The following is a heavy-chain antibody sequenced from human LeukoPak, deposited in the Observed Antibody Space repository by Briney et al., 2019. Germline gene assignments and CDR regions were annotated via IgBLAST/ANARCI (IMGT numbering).Heavy chain of an antibody. CDR1: GFTFSSYS. D-gene: IGHD1-26*01. Sequence: GGSLRLSCAASGFTFSSYSMNWVRQAPGKGLEWVSSISSCSSYIYYADSVKGRFTISRDNAKNSLYLQMNSLRAEDTAVYYCARDQSGSYSAGAFDIWGQGTMVTVSS. V-gene: IGHV3-21*01. CDR3: ARDQSGSYSAGAFDI. CDR2: ISSCSSYI. J-gene: IGHJ3*02.